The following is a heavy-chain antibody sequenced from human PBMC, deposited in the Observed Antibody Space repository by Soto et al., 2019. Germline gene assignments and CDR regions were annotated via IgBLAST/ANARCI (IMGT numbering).Heavy chain of an antibody. CDR3: ARGYCTATICDPWFDP. Sequence: GESLKISCKGSGYSFTSYWISWVRQMPGKGLEWMGIIYPGDSDTRYSPSFQGQVTISVDKSITTAYLQWSSLKASDTAMYYCARGYCTATICDPWFDPWGQGTLVTVSS. CDR1: GYSFTSYW. V-gene: IGHV5-51*01. D-gene: IGHD2-8*02. J-gene: IGHJ5*02. CDR2: IYPGDSDT.